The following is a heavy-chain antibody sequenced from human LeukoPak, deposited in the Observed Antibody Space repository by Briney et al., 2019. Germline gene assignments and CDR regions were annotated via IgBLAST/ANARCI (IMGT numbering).Heavy chain of an antibody. CDR2: VSGSGGIT. V-gene: IGHV3-23*01. CDR1: GFTFTSYA. J-gene: IGHJ4*02. CDR3: AILAVAAPFDS. Sequence: GGSLRLSCAASGFTFTSYAMSWVRQAPGKGLEWVSAVSGSGGITYYADSVKGRFTTSRDNSKNTVYLQMNSLRAEDTAVYYCAILAVAAPFDSWGQGTLVTVSS. D-gene: IGHD6-19*01.